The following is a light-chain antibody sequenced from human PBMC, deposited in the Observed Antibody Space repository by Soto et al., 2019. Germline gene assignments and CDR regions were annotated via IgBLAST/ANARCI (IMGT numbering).Light chain of an antibody. CDR2: KAS. CDR1: QSISSW. Sequence: DIQMTQSPSTLSASVGDRVTITCRASQSISSWLAWYQQKPGKAPNLLIYKASSLESGVPSRFSGSGSGTDFTLTISSLQPEDFATYYCQQSYSTPQTFGQGTKVDI. V-gene: IGKV1-5*03. CDR3: QQSYSTPQT. J-gene: IGKJ1*01.